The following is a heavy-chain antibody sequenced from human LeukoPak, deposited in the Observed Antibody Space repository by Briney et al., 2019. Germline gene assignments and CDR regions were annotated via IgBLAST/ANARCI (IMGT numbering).Heavy chain of an antibody. J-gene: IGHJ6*02. D-gene: IGHD6-13*01. V-gene: IGHV3-33*08. Sequence: GGSLRLSCAASGFTFSSYAMSWVRQAPGKGLEWVALIWYDGSNTYYADSVKGRFTISRDDSKNTVYLQMNSLRAEDTALYYCARYQQPDYYYYGMDVWGQGTTVTVSS. CDR2: IWYDGSNT. CDR1: GFTFSSYA. CDR3: ARYQQPDYYYYGMDV.